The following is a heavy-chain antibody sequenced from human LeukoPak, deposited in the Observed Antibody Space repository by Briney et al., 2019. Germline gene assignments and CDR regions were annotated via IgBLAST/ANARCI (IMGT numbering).Heavy chain of an antibody. D-gene: IGHD2-2*01. CDR3: ARVRGGYCSSTSCAHGMDY. CDR1: GFTFSSYW. CDR2: IKQDGSEK. V-gene: IGHV3-7*01. J-gene: IGHJ4*02. Sequence: GGSLRLSCAASGFTFSSYWMSWVRQAPGKGLEWVANIKQDGSEKDYVDSVKGRFTISRDNAKNSLYLQMNSLRAEDTAVYYCARVRGGYCSSTSCAHGMDYWGQGTLVTVSS.